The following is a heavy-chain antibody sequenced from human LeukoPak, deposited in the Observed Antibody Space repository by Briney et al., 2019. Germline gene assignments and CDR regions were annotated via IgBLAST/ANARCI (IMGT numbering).Heavy chain of an antibody. Sequence: PSETLSLTCTISGDSTNTYFWSWIRQPPGKGLEWIGYIYYTGTTNYNPSLKSRVTISVDTSKDQFSLKVSSVTAADTGVYYCASKSTDHGELRFDYWGQGTLVTVSS. J-gene: IGHJ4*02. CDR3: ASKSTDHGELRFDY. CDR2: IYYTGTT. V-gene: IGHV4-59*01. D-gene: IGHD4-17*01. CDR1: GDSTNTYF.